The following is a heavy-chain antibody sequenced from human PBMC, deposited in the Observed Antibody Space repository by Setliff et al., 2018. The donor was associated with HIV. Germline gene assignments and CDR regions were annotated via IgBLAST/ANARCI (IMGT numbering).Heavy chain of an antibody. CDR2: IHVSGIT. CDR3: VRLSREGTTTTFDY. V-gene: IGHV4-4*08. D-gene: IGHD1-1*01. J-gene: IGHJ4*02. CDR1: GGSVSVTNYH. Sequence: SETLSLTCAVSGGSVSVTNYHWSWMRQPPGKGLEWIAYIHVSGITNYAPSLKSRAAISVDTSKNQFSLNLSSVTVADTAVYFCVRLSREGTTTTFDYWGQGTLVTVSS.